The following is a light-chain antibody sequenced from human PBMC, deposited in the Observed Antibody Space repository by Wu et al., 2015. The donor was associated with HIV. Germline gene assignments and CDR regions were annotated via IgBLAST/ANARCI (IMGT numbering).Light chain of an antibody. CDR2: DAS. J-gene: IGKJ5*01. V-gene: IGKV3-11*01. CDR1: RSVSSA. CDR3: QQHANWPLT. Sequence: EIVLTQSPATLSLSPGERATLSCRASRSVSSAVAWYQQKPGQAPRLLIYDASKRATGIPARFTGGGSGTDYSLTISSLEPEDFAVYYCQQHANWPLTFGQGTRLEIK.